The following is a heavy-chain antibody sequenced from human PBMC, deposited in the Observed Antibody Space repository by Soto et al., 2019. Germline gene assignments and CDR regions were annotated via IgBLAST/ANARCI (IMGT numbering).Heavy chain of an antibody. J-gene: IGHJ4*02. CDR3: ASQASGWYPDY. V-gene: IGHV4-31*03. CDR1: GVSISSGGYY. Sequence: ASETLSLTCTVSGVSISSGGYYWSWLRQHPGKGLEWIGYIFDSGTTYYNPSLKSRVTISVDPSKSQFSLRLTSVTATDTAVYYCASQASGWYPDYWGQGTLVTVSS. D-gene: IGHD6-19*01. CDR2: IFDSGTT.